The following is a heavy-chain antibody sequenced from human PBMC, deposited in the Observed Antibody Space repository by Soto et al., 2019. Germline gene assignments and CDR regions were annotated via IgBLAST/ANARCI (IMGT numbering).Heavy chain of an antibody. CDR1: GFTFSTYS. J-gene: IGHJ4*01. CDR2: ISSRSGTI. Sequence: GGSLRLSCTASGFTFSTYSMNWVRQAPGKGLECLSYISSRSGTIYYADSVKGRFTISRDNAKNSLYLQVNSLRAEDTAVYYCARGRTFGTSSPLDYWGLGTLVTVSS. CDR3: ARGRTFGTSSPLDY. V-gene: IGHV3-48*01. D-gene: IGHD3-16*01.